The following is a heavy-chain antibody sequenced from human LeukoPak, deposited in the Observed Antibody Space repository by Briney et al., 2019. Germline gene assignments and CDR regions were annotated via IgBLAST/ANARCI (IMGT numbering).Heavy chain of an antibody. Sequence: SETLSLTCTVSGGSISSYYWSWIRQPPGKGLEWIGYIYYSGSTNYNPSLKSRVTISVDTSKNQFSLKLSSVTAADTAVYYCAKDPPRECSGGSCYWLNAFDIWGQGTMVTVSS. CDR3: AKDPPRECSGGSCYWLNAFDI. CDR1: GGSISSYY. V-gene: IGHV4-59*01. D-gene: IGHD2-15*01. J-gene: IGHJ3*02. CDR2: IYYSGST.